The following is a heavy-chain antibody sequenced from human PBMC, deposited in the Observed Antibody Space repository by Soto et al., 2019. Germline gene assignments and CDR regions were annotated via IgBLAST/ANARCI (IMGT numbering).Heavy chain of an antibody. CDR1: GFTFTTYA. CDR2: VSASGGST. D-gene: IGHD2-15*01. J-gene: IGHJ6*02. CDR3: AKTMGDCSGGTCNGAYSMDV. Sequence: EVQLLESGGGLVQPGESLRLYCAASGFTFTTYAMFWVRQAPGKGLEWVSGVSASGGSTYAADSVKGRLTISRDNSKTTVQLQRTSLRADDTAVYYCAKTMGDCSGGTCNGAYSMDVWGQGITVTVSS. V-gene: IGHV3-23*01.